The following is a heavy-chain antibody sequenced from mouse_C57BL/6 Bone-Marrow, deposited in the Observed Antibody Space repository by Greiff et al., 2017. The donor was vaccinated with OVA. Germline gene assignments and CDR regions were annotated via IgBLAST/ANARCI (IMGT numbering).Heavy chain of an antibody. J-gene: IGHJ2*01. Sequence: EVKLVESGGGLVKPGGSLKLSCAASGFTFSSYAMSWVRQTPEQRLEWVATISDGGSYTSYPDNVKGRFTISRAHAKNNLYLQMSHQKSKDTAMYYCARDKGSTMSTDYWDYWGQGTTRTVSS. CDR2: ISDGGSYT. CDR3: ARDKGSTMSTDYWDY. D-gene: IGHD2-4*01. CDR1: GFTFSSYA. V-gene: IGHV5-4*01.